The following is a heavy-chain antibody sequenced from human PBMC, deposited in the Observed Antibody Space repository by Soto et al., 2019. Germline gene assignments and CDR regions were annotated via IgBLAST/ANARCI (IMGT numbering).Heavy chain of an antibody. V-gene: IGHV4-34*01. CDR3: ARGGGRESYIDY. CDR2: INRSGST. J-gene: IGHJ4*02. Sequence: PSETLSLTCAVYGGSFSGYYWSWIRQPPGKGLEWIGEINRSGSTNYNPSLKSRVTISVDTSKNQFSLKLSSVTAADTAVYYCARGGGRESYIDYWGQGTRVTASS. CDR1: GGSFSGYY. D-gene: IGHD3-10*01.